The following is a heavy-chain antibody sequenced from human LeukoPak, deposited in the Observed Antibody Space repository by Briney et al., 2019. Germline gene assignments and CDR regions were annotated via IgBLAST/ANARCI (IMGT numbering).Heavy chain of an antibody. J-gene: IGHJ5*02. CDR3: ARLVAVVAATRLIWFDP. V-gene: IGHV4-39*01. Sequence: ASETLSLTCTVSGGSISSSSYYWGWIRQPPGKGLEWIGSIYYSGSTYYNPSLKSRVTISVDTSKYQFSLKLSSVTAADTAVYYCARLVAVVAATRLIWFDPWGQGTLVTVSS. CDR1: GGSISSSSYY. CDR2: IYYSGST. D-gene: IGHD2-15*01.